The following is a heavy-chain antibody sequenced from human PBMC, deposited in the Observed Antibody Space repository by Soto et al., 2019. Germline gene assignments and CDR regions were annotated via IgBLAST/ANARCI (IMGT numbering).Heavy chain of an antibody. CDR2: IRSKANSYAT. CDR3: TSPRITDSSSWYEFPWFDP. Sequence: GSLRLSCAASGFTFSGSAMHWVRQASGKGLEWVGRIRSKANSYATAYAASVKGRFTISRDDSKNTAYLQMNSLKTEDTAVYYCTSPRITDSSSWYEFPWFDPWGQGTLVTVSS. J-gene: IGHJ5*02. V-gene: IGHV3-73*01. D-gene: IGHD6-13*01. CDR1: GFTFSGSA.